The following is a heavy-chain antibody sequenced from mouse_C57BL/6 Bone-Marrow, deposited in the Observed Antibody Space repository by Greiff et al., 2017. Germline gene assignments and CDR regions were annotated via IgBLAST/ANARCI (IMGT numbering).Heavy chain of an antibody. CDR2: IDPENGDT. CDR1: GFNIKDDY. CDR3: TTYYWYFDV. V-gene: IGHV14-4*01. J-gene: IGHJ1*03. Sequence: EVQLQQSGAELVRPGASVKLSCTASGFNIKDDYMHWVKQRPEQGLEWIGLIDPENGDTEYASKFQGKATITADTSSNTAYLQLSSLTSEDTAVYYCTTYYWYFDVWGTGTTVTVSS.